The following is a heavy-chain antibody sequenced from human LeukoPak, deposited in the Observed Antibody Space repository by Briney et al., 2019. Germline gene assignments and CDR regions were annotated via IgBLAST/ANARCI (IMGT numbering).Heavy chain of an antibody. CDR2: IYYSGST. CDR1: GGSISSHY. J-gene: IGHJ6*03. CDR3: ARVEYSSSWPYYCYMDV. D-gene: IGHD6-13*01. V-gene: IGHV4-59*11. Sequence: PSETLSLTCTVSGGSISSHYWSWIRQPPGKGLEWIGYIYYSGSTNYNPSLKSRVTISVDTSKNQFSLKLSSVTAADTAVYYCARVEYSSSWPYYCYMDVWGKGTTVTVSS.